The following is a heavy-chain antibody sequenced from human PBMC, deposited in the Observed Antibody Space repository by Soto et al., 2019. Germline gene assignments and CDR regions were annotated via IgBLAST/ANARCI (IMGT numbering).Heavy chain of an antibody. CDR3: ARGRDGDY. V-gene: IGHV1-18*01. D-gene: IGHD6-6*01. Sequence: QVHLVQSGAEVKKPGASVKVSCKASGYTFTSYGITWVRQAPGQGLEWMGWISAHNGNTDYAQKLQGRVIVTRDTSTSTASMELRRLVSDDTAVYYCARGRDGDYWGQGALVTVSS. CDR2: ISAHNGNT. CDR1: GYTFTSYG. J-gene: IGHJ4*02.